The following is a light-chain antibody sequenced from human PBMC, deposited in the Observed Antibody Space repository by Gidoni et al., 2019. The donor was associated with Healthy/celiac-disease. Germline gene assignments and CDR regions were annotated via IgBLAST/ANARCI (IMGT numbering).Light chain of an antibody. Sequence: DIQMTQSPSTLSASVGDRVTITCRASQSISRWLACDQQKPGKAPKHLIYKAYSLESGVPSRFSGSRSGTEFTLTISSLQPDDFATYYCQQYNCYSYTFGQGTKLEIK. V-gene: IGKV1-5*03. CDR2: KAY. CDR1: QSISRW. J-gene: IGKJ2*01. CDR3: QQYNCYSYT.